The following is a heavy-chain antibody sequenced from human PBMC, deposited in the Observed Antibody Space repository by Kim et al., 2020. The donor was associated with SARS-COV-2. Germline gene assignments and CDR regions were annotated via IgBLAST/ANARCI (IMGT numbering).Heavy chain of an antibody. V-gene: IGHV3-7*01. D-gene: IGHD3-22*01. Sequence: GGSLRLSCAASGFTFSSYWMSWVRQAPGKGLEWVANIKQDGSEKYYVDSVKGRFTISRDNAKNSQYLQMNSLRAEDTAVYYCARGTFSGYEYYFDYWGQGTLVTVSS. J-gene: IGHJ4*02. CDR3: ARGTFSGYEYYFDY. CDR1: GFTFSSYW. CDR2: IKQDGSEK.